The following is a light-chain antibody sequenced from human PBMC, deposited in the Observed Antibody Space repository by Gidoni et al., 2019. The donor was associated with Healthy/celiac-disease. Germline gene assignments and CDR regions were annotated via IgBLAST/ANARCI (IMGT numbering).Light chain of an antibody. Sequence: EIVMLQSPATLSVSPGERATLSCRASQSVSSNLVWYQQKPGQAPRLLIYGASTMATGIPARFSGSGSGTEFTLTISSLQSEDFAVYYCQQYNNWPLWTFGQGTKVEIK. V-gene: IGKV3-15*01. J-gene: IGKJ1*01. CDR1: QSVSSN. CDR2: GAS. CDR3: QQYNNWPLWT.